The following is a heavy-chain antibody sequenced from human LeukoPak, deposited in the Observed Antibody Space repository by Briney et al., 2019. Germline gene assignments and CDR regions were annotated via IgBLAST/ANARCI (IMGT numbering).Heavy chain of an antibody. V-gene: IGHV4-34*01. CDR3: ARGRIVVVPAAMYSTLTRPTNGFDP. CDR1: GVSFSGYC. D-gene: IGHD2-2*01. Sequence: SETLSFNCAVYGVSFSGYCGSRIRQPPGKGLEWIGEINHSGSTNYNPSLKSRVTISVDTSKNQFSLKMSSVTAADTAVYYCARGRIVVVPAAMYSTLTRPTNGFDPWGQGNLVTVSS. J-gene: IGHJ5*02. CDR2: INHSGST.